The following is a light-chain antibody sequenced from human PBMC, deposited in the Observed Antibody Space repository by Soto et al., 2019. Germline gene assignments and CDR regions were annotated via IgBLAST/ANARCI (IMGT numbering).Light chain of an antibody. Sequence: QSVLTQPASVSGSPGQSVAISCTGTSSDVGAYNYISWYQQHPGKAPKLLLSEVSNRPSGVSVRFSGSKSGNTASLTISGLQAEDEADYYCSSLTTSFTYVFGTGTKVTVL. CDR2: EVS. V-gene: IGLV2-14*01. J-gene: IGLJ1*01. CDR1: SSDVGAYNY. CDR3: SSLTTSFTYV.